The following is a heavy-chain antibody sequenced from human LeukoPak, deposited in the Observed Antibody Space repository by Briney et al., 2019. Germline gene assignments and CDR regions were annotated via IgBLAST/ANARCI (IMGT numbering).Heavy chain of an antibody. J-gene: IGHJ3*02. CDR1: GGSISSTNYF. Sequence: SETLSLTCTVSGGSISSTNYFWGCVRQPPGKGLEWIGSFYYSGSTYYNPSLKSRVTISVDTSKNQFSLKLSSVTAADTAVYYCARDKGEWLRSRGTDAFDIWGQGTMVTVSS. CDR2: FYYSGST. V-gene: IGHV4-39*07. CDR3: ARDKGEWLRSRGTDAFDI. D-gene: IGHD5-12*01.